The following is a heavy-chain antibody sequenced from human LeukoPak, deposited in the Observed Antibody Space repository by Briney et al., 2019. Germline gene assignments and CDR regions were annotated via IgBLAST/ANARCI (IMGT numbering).Heavy chain of an antibody. Sequence: KPSETLSLTCTVSGGSISSSSHYWGWIRQPPGKGLEWIASIYDSGRTSYNSSLKSRVTISVDTSKNQFSLKLSSVTAADTAVYYCARGLPARSPVVAAIPYYFDYWGQGTLVTVSS. CDR3: ARGLPARSPVVAAIPYYFDY. D-gene: IGHD2-15*01. V-gene: IGHV4-39*01. CDR2: IYDSGRT. CDR1: GGSISSSSHY. J-gene: IGHJ4*02.